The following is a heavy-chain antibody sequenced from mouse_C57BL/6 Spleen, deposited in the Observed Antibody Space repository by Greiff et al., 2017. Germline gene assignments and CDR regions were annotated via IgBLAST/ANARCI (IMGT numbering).Heavy chain of an antibody. CDR1: GYTFTSYW. CDR2: IDPTSGGP. J-gene: IGHJ4*01. Sequence: QVQLQQPGAALVKPGASVKLSCKASGYTFTSYWMHWVTQRPGRGLEWIGRIDPTSGGPKYNEKFKSKATLTGDKPSSTAYMQLSSLTSEDSAVYVGARWNSYAMDYWGQGTSVTVSS. CDR3: ARWNSYAMDY. V-gene: IGHV1-72*01.